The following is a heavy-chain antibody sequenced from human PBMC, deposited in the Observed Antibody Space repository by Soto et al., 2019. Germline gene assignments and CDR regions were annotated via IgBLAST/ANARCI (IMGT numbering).Heavy chain of an antibody. CDR1: GASISSDGLS. J-gene: IGHJ4*02. V-gene: IGHV4-30-2*01. CDR3: ARAVGSLGRYFDS. Sequence: LSLTCAVSGASISSDGLSWSWIRQPPGKGLEWIGYIYHTGNTYYNQSLESRITISIDRSKNQFSLNLSSVTAADTAVYYCARAVGSLGRYFDSWGQGTLVT. CDR2: IYHTGNT. D-gene: IGHD3-3*01.